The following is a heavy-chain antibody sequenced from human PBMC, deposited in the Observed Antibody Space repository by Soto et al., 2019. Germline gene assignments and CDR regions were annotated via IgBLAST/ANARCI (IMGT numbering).Heavy chain of an antibody. D-gene: IGHD6-19*01. CDR3: AKGGSSGWYSKYFQH. CDR1: GFTFSSYA. V-gene: IGHV3-23*01. Sequence: EVQLLESGGGLVQPGGSLRLSCAASGFTFSSYAMSWVRQAPGKGLEWVSAISGSGGSTYYADSAKGRFTISRDNSKNTLYLQMNSLRAEDTAVYYCAKGGSSGWYSKYFQHWGQGTLVTVSS. CDR2: ISGSGGST. J-gene: IGHJ1*01.